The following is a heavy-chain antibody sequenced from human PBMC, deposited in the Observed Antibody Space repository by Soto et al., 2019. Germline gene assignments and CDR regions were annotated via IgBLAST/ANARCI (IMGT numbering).Heavy chain of an antibody. CDR3: ARDRGTRGFWSGSIGPPRGNWFDP. Sequence: QVQLQESGPGLVKPSQTLSLTCTVSGGSISSGGYYWSWIRQHPGKGLEWIGYIYYSGSTYYNPSLKSRVTISVDTSKNQFSLKLSSVTAADTAVYYCARDRGTRGFWSGSIGPPRGNWFDPWGQGTLVTVSS. CDR1: GGSISSGGYY. V-gene: IGHV4-31*03. J-gene: IGHJ5*02. CDR2: IYYSGST. D-gene: IGHD3-3*01.